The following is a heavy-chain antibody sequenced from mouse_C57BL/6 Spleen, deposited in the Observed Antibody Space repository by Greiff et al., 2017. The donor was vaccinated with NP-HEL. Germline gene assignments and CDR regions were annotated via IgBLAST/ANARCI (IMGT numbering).Heavy chain of an antibody. Sequence: EVMLVESGGGLVKPGGSLKLSCAASGFTFSDYGMHWVRLAPEKGLEWVAYISSGSSTIYYADTVKGRFTIPRDNAKNTLFLKMTRLRSEDTAMYYCAREDYGSSSRYWYFDVWGTGTTVTVSS. CDR1: GFTFSDYG. CDR3: AREDYGSSSRYWYFDV. V-gene: IGHV5-17*01. J-gene: IGHJ1*03. D-gene: IGHD1-1*01. CDR2: ISSGSSTI.